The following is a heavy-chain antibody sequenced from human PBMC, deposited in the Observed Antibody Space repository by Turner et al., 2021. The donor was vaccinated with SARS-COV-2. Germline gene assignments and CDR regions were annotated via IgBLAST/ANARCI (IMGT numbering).Heavy chain of an antibody. CDR3: ARGSPQGWYVPVFDY. CDR2: IFASGTT. V-gene: IGHV4-4*07. Sequence: QVQLQESGPGLVRPSETLSLTCTVSGASVTTYYWSWIRQPAGKGLEYIGRIFASGTTTYNPSFKTRVTMSLDTSKNQFSLKLSSVTAADTAVYYCARGSPQGWYVPVFDYWGQGTLVTVSS. CDR1: GASVTTYY. D-gene: IGHD6-19*01. J-gene: IGHJ4*02.